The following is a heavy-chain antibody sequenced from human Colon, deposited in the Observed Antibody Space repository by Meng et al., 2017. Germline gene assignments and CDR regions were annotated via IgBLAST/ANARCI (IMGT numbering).Heavy chain of an antibody. J-gene: IGHJ4*02. V-gene: IGHV1-2*05. CDR1: GYTFTTFF. Sequence: QVHLVQSGAEGKPPGPSVTLSCEASGYTFTTFFLNWVRQTPDQGFEWLGRINPNSGVTNFAQKFQGRVTMTRDTSISTAYMELASLRSDDTGVYYCARMGAGAAFDFWGQGTLVTVSS. CDR3: ARMGAGAAFDF. CDR2: INPNSGVT. D-gene: IGHD1-26*01.